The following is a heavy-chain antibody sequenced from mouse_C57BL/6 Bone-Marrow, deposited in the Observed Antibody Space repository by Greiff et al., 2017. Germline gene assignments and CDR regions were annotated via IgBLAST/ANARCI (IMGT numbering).Heavy chain of an antibody. J-gene: IGHJ4*01. CDR3: AREGDYSNYDAMDY. V-gene: IGHV5-4*01. D-gene: IGHD2-5*01. Sequence: EVQVVESGGGLVKPGGSLKLSCAASGFTFSSYAMSWVRQTPEKRLEWVATISDGGSYTYYPDNVKGRFTISRDNAKNNLYLQVSHLKSEDTAMYYCAREGDYSNYDAMDYWGQGTSVTVSS. CDR2: ISDGGSYT. CDR1: GFTFSSYA.